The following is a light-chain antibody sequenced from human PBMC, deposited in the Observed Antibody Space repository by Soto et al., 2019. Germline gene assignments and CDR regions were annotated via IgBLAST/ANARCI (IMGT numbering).Light chain of an antibody. CDR2: DAS. J-gene: IGKJ1*01. CDR1: QSISSW. CDR3: QQYNSYSTWT. V-gene: IGKV1-5*01. Sequence: DTQMTQSPSTLSASVGDRVTITCRASQSISSWLAWYQQKPGKAPKLLIYDASSLEGGVPSRFSGSGSGTEFTLTISSLQPDDFATYYCQQYNSYSTWTFGQGTKVDIK.